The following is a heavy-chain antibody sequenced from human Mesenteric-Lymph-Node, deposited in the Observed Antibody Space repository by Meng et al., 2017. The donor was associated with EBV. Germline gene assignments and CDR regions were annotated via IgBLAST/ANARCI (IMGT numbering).Heavy chain of an antibody. J-gene: IGHJ4*02. CDR3: ARGRIDDYTKFFDY. V-gene: IGHV4-34*01. D-gene: IGHD4-11*01. CDR1: GESLSGYY. CDR2: INHSGST. Sequence: AQLQQGGAGLLKPSETLSRTCAVSGESLSGYYWSWIRQSPGKGLEWIGEINHSGSTNYNPSLESRLTISVDTSRNHFSLKLTSVTAADTAVYYCARGRIDDYTKFFDYWGQGTLVTVSS.